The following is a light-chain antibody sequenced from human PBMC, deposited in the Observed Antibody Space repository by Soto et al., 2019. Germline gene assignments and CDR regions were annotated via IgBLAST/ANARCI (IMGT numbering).Light chain of an antibody. CDR1: QSISSW. Sequence: DIQMTQSPSTLSASVGDRVTITCRANQSISSWLAWYQQKSGQAPKLLIYKASSLESGVPSRFSGSGSGTELTLTITSLQPDDFATYYCQQYSSYWTFGQGTKVEVK. J-gene: IGKJ1*01. V-gene: IGKV1-5*03. CDR3: QQYSSYWT. CDR2: KAS.